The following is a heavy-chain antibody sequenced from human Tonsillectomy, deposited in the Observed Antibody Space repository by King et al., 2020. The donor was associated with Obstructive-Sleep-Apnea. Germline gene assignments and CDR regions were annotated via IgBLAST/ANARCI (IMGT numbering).Heavy chain of an antibody. J-gene: IGHJ6*02. V-gene: IGHV3-23*04. Sequence: VQLVESGGGLVQPGGSLRLSCAASGFTFSTYAMTWVRQSPGKGLEWVSATGNSSVITYYADSVKGRFTISRDNSKNTLFLQMHSLRADDTAVYFCAKAISGFYGFGMDVWGQGTAVTVSS. CDR3: AKAISGFYGFGMDV. CDR2: TGNSSVIT. D-gene: IGHD3-10*01. CDR1: GFTFSTYA.